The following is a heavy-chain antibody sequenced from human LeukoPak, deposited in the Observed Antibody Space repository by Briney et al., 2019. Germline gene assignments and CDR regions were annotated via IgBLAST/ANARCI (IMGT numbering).Heavy chain of an antibody. CDR3: ARLPIVVITSGGY. J-gene: IGHJ4*02. Sequence: GGSLRLSCAASGFTFSSYAMTWVRQAPGEGLEWLSVIYSDGSTYYADSVKGRFTILRDNSKNTLYLQMNSLRAEDTAVHYCARLPIVVITSGGYWGQGTLVTVSS. CDR1: GFTFSSYA. D-gene: IGHD3-22*01. V-gene: IGHV3-53*01. CDR2: IYSDGST.